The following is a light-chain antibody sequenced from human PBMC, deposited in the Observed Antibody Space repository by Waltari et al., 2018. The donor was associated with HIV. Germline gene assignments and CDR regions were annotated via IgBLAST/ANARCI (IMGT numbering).Light chain of an antibody. CDR3: QQYGSSRWT. CDR2: GAS. J-gene: IGKJ1*01. Sequence: EIVLTPSPGTLSLSPGERATLSCRASQSVSSSYLAWYQQKPGRAPRLLIYGASSRATGIPDRFSGSGSGTDFTLTISRLEPEDFAVYYCQQYGSSRWTFGQGNKVEIK. CDR1: QSVSSSY. V-gene: IGKV3-20*01.